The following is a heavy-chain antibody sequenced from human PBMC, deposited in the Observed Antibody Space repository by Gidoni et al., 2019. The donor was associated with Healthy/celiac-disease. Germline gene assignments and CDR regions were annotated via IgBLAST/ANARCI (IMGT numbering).Heavy chain of an antibody. CDR3: ARGYYDSSGRFFDY. J-gene: IGHJ4*02. Sequence: QVQLQQWCAGLLKPSETLSLTCAVSGGSFSGYYWSWIRQPPGKGLEWIGEINHSGSTNYNPSLKSRVTISVDTSKNQFSLKLSSVTAADTAVYYCARGYYDSSGRFFDYWGQGTLVTVSS. D-gene: IGHD3-22*01. V-gene: IGHV4-34*01. CDR1: GGSFSGYY. CDR2: INHSGST.